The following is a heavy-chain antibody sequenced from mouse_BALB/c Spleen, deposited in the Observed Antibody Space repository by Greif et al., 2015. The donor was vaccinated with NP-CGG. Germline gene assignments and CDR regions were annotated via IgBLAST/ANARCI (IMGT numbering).Heavy chain of an antibody. D-gene: IGHD2-14*01. J-gene: IGHJ4*01. CDR3: TKVRNYAMDY. V-gene: IGHV1S22*01. CDR1: GYTFTSYW. CDR2: IYPGSGST. Sequence: LQQSGSELVRPGASVKLSCKASGYTFTSYWMHWVKQRPGQGLEWIGNIYPGSGSTNYDEKFKSKATLTVDTSSSTAYMQLSSLTSEDSAVYYCTKVRNYAMDYWGQGTSVTVSS.